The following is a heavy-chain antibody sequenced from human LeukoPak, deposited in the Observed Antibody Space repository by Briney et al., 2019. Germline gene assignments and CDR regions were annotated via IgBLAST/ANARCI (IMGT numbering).Heavy chain of an antibody. D-gene: IGHD3-10*01. V-gene: IGHV3-64*01. CDR1: GFTFSSYA. J-gene: IGHJ4*02. CDR3: AKSGVRGPTSYYFDY. CDR2: ISSNGGST. Sequence: GGSLRLSCAASGFTFSSYAMHWVRQAPGKGLEYVSAISSNGGSTYYANSVKGRFTISRDIDKKSLYLQMNSLRAEDTAVYYCAKSGVRGPTSYYFDYWGQGTLVTVSS.